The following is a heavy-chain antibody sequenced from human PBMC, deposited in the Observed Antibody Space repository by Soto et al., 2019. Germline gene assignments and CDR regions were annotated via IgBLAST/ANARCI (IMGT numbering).Heavy chain of an antibody. V-gene: IGHV1-8*01. CDR1: GYTFTSYD. J-gene: IGHJ6*02. CDR2: MNPNSGNT. CDR3: ARVTIRYYDFWGGYSKGYYYYYGMDV. Sequence: ASVKVSCKASGYTFTSYDINWVRQATGQGLEWMGWMNPNSGNTGYAQKFQGRVTMTRNTSISTAYMELSSLRSEDTAVYYCARVTIRYYDFWGGYSKGYYYYYGMDVWGQGTTVTVSS. D-gene: IGHD3-3*01.